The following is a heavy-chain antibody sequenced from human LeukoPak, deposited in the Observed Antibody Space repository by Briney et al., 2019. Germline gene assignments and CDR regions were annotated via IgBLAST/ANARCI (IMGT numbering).Heavy chain of an antibody. Sequence: GGSLRLSCAASGFTFSSYWMSWVRQAPGKGLEWVANIKQDGSEKYYVDSVKGRFTIPRDNAKNSLCLQMNSLRAEDTAVYYCARGPQWLVPDWYFDLWGRGTLVAVSS. D-gene: IGHD6-19*01. V-gene: IGHV3-7*01. J-gene: IGHJ2*01. CDR3: ARGPQWLVPDWYFDL. CDR1: GFTFSSYW. CDR2: IKQDGSEK.